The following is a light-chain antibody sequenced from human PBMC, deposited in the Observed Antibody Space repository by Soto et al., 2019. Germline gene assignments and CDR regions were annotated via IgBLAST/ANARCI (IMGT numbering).Light chain of an antibody. V-gene: IGKV1-8*01. CDR3: QQYYSYPFT. J-gene: IGKJ3*01. CDR2: AES. CDR1: QGISSY. Sequence: AIRMTQSPSSLSASTGDRVTITCRASQGISSYLAWYQQKPGKAPKLLIYAESILQSGVTSRFNGSWSGPDFTPHISCLQSEDFGTYYCQQYYSYPFTFGPGLKGPIK.